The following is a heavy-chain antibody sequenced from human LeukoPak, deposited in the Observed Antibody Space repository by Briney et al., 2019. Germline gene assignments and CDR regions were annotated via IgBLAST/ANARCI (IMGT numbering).Heavy chain of an antibody. Sequence: SETLSLTCTVSGGSISSSSYYWGWIRQPPGKGLEWIGSIYYSGSTYYNPSLKSRVTISVDTSKNQFSLKLSSVTAADTAVYYCARVWRAFDIWGQGTMVTVSS. J-gene: IGHJ3*02. CDR3: ARVWRAFDI. V-gene: IGHV4-39*07. CDR2: IYYSGST. D-gene: IGHD3-3*01. CDR1: GGSISSSSYY.